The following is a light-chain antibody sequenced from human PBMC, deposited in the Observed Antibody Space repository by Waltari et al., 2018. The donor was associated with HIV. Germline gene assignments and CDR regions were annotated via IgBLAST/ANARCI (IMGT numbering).Light chain of an antibody. Sequence: EIVMTQSPATLSVSPGDRATLYCRASQSVRSNLAWYQQKPGQAPTLLIYGASSRATGIPARFSGSGSGTEFTLTISSLQSEDFAVYYCQQYNNWPPYTFGQGTKLEI. CDR2: GAS. V-gene: IGKV3-15*01. CDR3: QQYNNWPPYT. CDR1: QSVRSN. J-gene: IGKJ2*01.